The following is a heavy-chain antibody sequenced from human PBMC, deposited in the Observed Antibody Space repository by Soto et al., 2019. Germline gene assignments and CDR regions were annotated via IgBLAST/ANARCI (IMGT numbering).Heavy chain of an antibody. CDR3: VREGRLGVEGFDV. V-gene: IGHV3-23*01. CDR2: FAGNFVTL. CDR1: GFTFSNHL. Sequence: EVQLLESGGGLVQPGGSLTLSCAASGFTFSNHLIHWVRQAPGEGLEWVSGFAGNFVTLLYADSVKGRFTISRDNSKNTSDLQMNNLRAEDTAIYYCVREGRLGVEGFDVWGQGRLVTVSP. J-gene: IGHJ4*02. D-gene: IGHD1-26*01.